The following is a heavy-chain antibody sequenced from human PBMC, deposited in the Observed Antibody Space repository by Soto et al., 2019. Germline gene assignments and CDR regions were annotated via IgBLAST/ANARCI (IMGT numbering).Heavy chain of an antibody. CDR3: ARAPQVTTFHYGMDV. CDR2: VDEDGNER. D-gene: IGHD2-21*02. Sequence: VQLVESGGGLVQPGGSLRLSCRASGFAFSSYWMNWVRQAPGKGLEWVASVDEDGNERYYVDSVKGRFTISRDNAMNSLYLQMNSLRAADTAIYYCARAPQVTTFHYGMDVSDQGTTVTVSS. V-gene: IGHV3-7*05. CDR1: GFAFSSYW. J-gene: IGHJ6*02.